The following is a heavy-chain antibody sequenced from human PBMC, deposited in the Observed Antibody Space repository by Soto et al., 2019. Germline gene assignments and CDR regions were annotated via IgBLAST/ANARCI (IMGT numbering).Heavy chain of an antibody. CDR1: GGTFSSYA. D-gene: IGHD3-16*01. V-gene: IGHV1-69*01. Sequence: QVQLVQSGAEVKKPGSSVKVSCKASGGTFSSYAISWVRQAPGQGLEWMGGIIPIFGTANYAQKFQGRVMITADDSTSTAYLEGSSLGSEDTAVYYCASQLGGLRDWFDPWGQGTLVTVSS. CDR3: ASQLGGLRDWFDP. J-gene: IGHJ5*02. CDR2: IIPIFGTA.